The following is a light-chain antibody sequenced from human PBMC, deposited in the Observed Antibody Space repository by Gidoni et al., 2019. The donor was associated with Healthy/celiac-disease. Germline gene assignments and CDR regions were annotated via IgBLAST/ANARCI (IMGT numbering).Light chain of an antibody. CDR2: GAS. V-gene: IGKV3-20*01. Sequence: EIVLTQSPGTLSLSPGERATLSCRASQSVSSSYLAWYQQKPGQAPRLLIYGASSRATGIPDFTLTISSLEPEDFAVYYCQQYGSSRCSFGQGTKLEIK. CDR3: QQYGSSRCS. CDR1: QSVSSSY. J-gene: IGKJ2*04.